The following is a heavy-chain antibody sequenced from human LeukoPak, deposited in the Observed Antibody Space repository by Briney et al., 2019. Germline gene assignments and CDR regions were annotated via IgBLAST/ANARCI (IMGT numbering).Heavy chain of an antibody. CDR3: ARALPYTLDFDY. J-gene: IGHJ4*02. CDR2: ISSSSYI. D-gene: IGHD3-16*01. Sequence: GGSLRLSCAASGFTFSSYSMNWVRQAPGKGLEWVSSISSSSYIYYADSVKGRFTISRDNAKNSLYLQMNSLRAEDTAVYYCARALPYTLDFDYWGQGTLVTVSS. V-gene: IGHV3-21*01. CDR1: GFTFSSYS.